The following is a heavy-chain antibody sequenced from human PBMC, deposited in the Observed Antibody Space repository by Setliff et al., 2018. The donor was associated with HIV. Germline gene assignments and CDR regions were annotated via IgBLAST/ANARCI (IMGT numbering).Heavy chain of an antibody. CDR3: AKGPGYSSSWYYFNY. CDR2: ISGSGYP. D-gene: IGHD6-13*01. V-gene: IGHV3-23*01. Sequence: GGSLRLSCVASGFTFSTYAINWVRLAPGKGLEWVSSISGSGYPYYADSVKGRFTISRDNSKNTLFLQMNSLRAEDTAVYYCAKGPGYSSSWYYFNYWGQGTRVTVSS. J-gene: IGHJ4*02. CDR1: GFTFSTYA.